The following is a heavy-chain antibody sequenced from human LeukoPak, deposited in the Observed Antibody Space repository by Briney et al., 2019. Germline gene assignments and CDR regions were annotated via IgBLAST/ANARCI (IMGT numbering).Heavy chain of an antibody. D-gene: IGHD2-15*01. CDR2: FDPEDGET. CDR3: ATDPGYCSGGSCLTNVFDI. V-gene: IGHV1-24*01. CDR1: GYTLTELS. Sequence: ASVTVSCKVSGYTLTELSMHWVRQAPGKGLEWMGGFDPEDGETIYAQKFQGRVTMTEDTSTDTAYMELSSLRSEDTAVYYCATDPGYCSGGSCLTNVFDIWGQGTLVTVSS. J-gene: IGHJ3*02.